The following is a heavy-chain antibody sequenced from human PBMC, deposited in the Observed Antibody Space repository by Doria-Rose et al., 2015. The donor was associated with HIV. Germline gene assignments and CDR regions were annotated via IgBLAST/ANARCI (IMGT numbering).Heavy chain of an antibody. CDR1: GFTFSRYS. J-gene: IGHJ4*02. Sequence: LSCAASGFTFSRYSMNWVRQAPGKGLEWVSSISSSSEYIYYVDSVQGRFTISRDNAKNSVYLQMNSLRTEDTAVYYCARDHYDSGGYYSDWGQGTLVTVSS. CDR3: ARDHYDSGGYYSD. D-gene: IGHD3-22*01. V-gene: IGHV3-21*03. CDR2: ISSSSEYI.